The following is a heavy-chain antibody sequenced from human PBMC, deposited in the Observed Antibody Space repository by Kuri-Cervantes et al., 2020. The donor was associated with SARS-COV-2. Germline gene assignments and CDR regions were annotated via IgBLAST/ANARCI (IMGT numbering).Heavy chain of an antibody. Sequence: GESLKISCAASGFTFSDYYMSWIRQAPGKGLEWVSYISSSGSTIYYADSVKGRFTISRDNSKNTLYLQMNSLRAEDTAVYYCARAAVGYYDSRGDNWFDPWGQGTLVTVSS. J-gene: IGHJ5*02. CDR2: ISSSGSTI. CDR3: ARAAVGYYDSRGDNWFDP. V-gene: IGHV3-11*04. D-gene: IGHD3-22*01. CDR1: GFTFSDYY.